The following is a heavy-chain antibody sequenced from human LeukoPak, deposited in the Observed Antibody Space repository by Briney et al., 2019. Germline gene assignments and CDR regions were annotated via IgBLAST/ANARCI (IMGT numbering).Heavy chain of an antibody. Sequence: PGGSLRLSCAASGFTFSNYAMSWVRQAPGKGLEWVSVIYSGGSTYYADSVKGRFTISRDNSKNTLYLQMNSLRAEDTAVYYCARGPTMKMDVWGKGTTVTVSS. V-gene: IGHV3-66*01. CDR3: ARGPTMKMDV. CDR1: GFTFSNYA. D-gene: IGHD3-22*01. CDR2: IYSGGST. J-gene: IGHJ6*04.